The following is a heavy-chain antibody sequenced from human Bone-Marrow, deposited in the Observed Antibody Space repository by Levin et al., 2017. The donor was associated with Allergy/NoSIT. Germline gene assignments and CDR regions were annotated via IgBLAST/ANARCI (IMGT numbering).Heavy chain of an antibody. CDR1: GFIFSNYP. Sequence: GSLKISCTASGFIFSNYPMHWVRQTPGKGLEWVALILYDATNEKYADSVKGRFSISRDNSKKTLYLQMNSLRAEDTAVYFCARDLDGSGCFDYWGQGTLVTVSS. V-gene: IGHV3-30-3*01. D-gene: IGHD3-22*01. CDR2: ILYDATNE. CDR3: ARDLDGSGCFDY. J-gene: IGHJ4*02.